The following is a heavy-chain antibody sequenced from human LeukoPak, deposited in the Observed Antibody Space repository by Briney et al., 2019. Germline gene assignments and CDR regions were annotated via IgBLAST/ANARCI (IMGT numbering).Heavy chain of an antibody. CDR1: GYSFTSYW. J-gene: IGHJ3*02. CDR3: ARRLFGGNSLGGFDI. V-gene: IGHV5-51*01. CDR2: IYPGDSDT. D-gene: IGHD4-23*01. Sequence: GESLKISCKGSGYSFTSYWIGRVRQMPGKGLEWMGIIYPGDSDTRYSPSFQGQVTISADKSISTAYLQWSSLKASDTAMYYCARRLFGGNSLGGFDIWGQGTMVTVSS.